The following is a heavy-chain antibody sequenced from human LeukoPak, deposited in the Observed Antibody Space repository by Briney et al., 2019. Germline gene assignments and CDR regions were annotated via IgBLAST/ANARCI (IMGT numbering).Heavy chain of an antibody. CDR2: IYNSGNT. Sequence: SETLSLTCTVSGGSITGNYWSWIRQPPGKGLEWIGYIYNSGNTKHNPSLKSRVTMSVDTPTNQISLKLTSVTAADTAVYYCTREPDTVTGGVWGQGTRVTVSS. CDR3: TREPDTVTGGV. V-gene: IGHV4-59*01. J-gene: IGHJ4*02. D-gene: IGHD4-17*01. CDR1: GGSITGNY.